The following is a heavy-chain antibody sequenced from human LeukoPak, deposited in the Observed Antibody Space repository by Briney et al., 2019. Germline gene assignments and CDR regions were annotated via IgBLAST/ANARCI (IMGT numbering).Heavy chain of an antibody. V-gene: IGHV3-21*01. CDR1: GFTFSSYS. D-gene: IGHD3-16*02. CDR2: ISSSSSYI. Sequence: PGGSLRLSCAASGFTFSSYSMNWVRQAPGKGLEWVSSISSSSSYIYYADSVKGRFTISRDNAKNSLYLQMNSLRAEDTAVYYCAREADYVWGSYRYFDYWGQGTLVTVSS. CDR3: AREADYVWGSYRYFDY. J-gene: IGHJ4*02.